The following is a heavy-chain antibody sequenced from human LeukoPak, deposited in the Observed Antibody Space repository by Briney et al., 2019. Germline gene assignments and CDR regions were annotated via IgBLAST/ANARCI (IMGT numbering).Heavy chain of an antibody. D-gene: IGHD5-12*01. V-gene: IGHV3-7*01. Sequence: GGSLRLSCAASGFTFSSYWMSWVRQAPGKGLEWVANIKQDGSEKYYVDSVKGRFTISRDNAKNSLYQQMNSLRAEDTAVYYCARDEIVATTKANYYYYMDVWGKGTTVTISS. CDR3: ARDEIVATTKANYYYYMDV. CDR2: IKQDGSEK. CDR1: GFTFSSYW. J-gene: IGHJ6*03.